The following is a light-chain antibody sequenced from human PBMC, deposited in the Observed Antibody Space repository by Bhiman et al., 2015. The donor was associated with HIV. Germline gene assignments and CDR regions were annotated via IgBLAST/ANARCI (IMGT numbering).Light chain of an antibody. V-gene: IGLV1-50*01. CDR1: SSNIGAGYD. CDR3: ATWDDSLSAVI. CDR2: GNT. Sequence: QSVLTQPPSVSGAPGQRVTISCTGSSSNIGAGYDVYWYQQLPGTAPKLLIYGNTNRPSGVPDRFSGFRSGTSASLAISGLRSEDEADYYCATWDDSLSAVIFGGGTKLTVL. J-gene: IGLJ2*01.